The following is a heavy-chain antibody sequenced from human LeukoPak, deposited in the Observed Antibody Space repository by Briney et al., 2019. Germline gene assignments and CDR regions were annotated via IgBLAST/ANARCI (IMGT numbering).Heavy chain of an antibody. V-gene: IGHV3-30*18. CDR2: IPYDGSNN. CDR3: AKDRGGYSGYDFDY. Sequence: GGSLRLSCAASGFTFSAYGMHWVRQAPGKGLEWVAVIPYDGSNNYYADSVKGRFTISRDNSKNTLYLQMKSLRAEDTAVYYCAKDRGGYSGYDFDYWGQGTLVTVSS. J-gene: IGHJ4*02. D-gene: IGHD5-12*01. CDR1: GFTFSAYG.